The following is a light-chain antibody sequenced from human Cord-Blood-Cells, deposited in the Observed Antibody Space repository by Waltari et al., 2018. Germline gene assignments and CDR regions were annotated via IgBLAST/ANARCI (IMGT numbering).Light chain of an antibody. J-gene: IGKJ4*01. CDR2: DAS. V-gene: IGKV1-33*01. CDR1: QDISNY. CDR3: QQYDNLPPALT. Sequence: DIQMNQSPSSLSASVGERVTITCQASQDISNYLNWYQQKPGKAPKLLIYDASNLETGVPSRFSGSGSGTDFTFTISSLQPEDIATYYCQQYDNLPPALTFGGGTKVEIK.